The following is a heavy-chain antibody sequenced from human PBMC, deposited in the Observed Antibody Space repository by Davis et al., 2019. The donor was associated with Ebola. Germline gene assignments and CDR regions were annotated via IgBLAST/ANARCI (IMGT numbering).Heavy chain of an antibody. V-gene: IGHV3-48*01. CDR1: GFTFSSYA. J-gene: IGHJ4*02. CDR3: AKDPRWLQQPY. D-gene: IGHD5-24*01. CDR2: ISSSSSTI. Sequence: GESLKISCAASGFTFSSYAMHWVRQAPGKGLEWVSYISSSSSTIYYADSVRGRFTISRDNSKNTLYLQMNSLRAEDTAVYYCAKDPRWLQQPYWGQGTLVTVSS.